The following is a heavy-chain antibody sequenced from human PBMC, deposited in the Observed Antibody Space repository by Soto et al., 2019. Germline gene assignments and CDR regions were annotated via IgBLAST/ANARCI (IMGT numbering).Heavy chain of an antibody. J-gene: IGHJ4*02. CDR2: SNPKSGAT. CDR1: GYTFTDYY. D-gene: IGHD4-17*01. V-gene: IGHV1-2*02. CDR3: VYGDYPY. Sequence: WASVKVSCKASGYTFTDYYMHWVRQAPGQGLEWMGWSNPKSGATSYAQKFQGRVTMTMDTSITTAYMELSSLRSDDTAVYYCVYGDYPYWGQGTLVTVSS.